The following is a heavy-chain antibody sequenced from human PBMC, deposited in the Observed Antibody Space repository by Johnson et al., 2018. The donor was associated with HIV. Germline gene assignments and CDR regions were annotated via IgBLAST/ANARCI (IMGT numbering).Heavy chain of an antibody. Sequence: VQLVESGGGVIRPGGSLRLSCAVSGFMFDDYGMTWVRQAPGKGLEWVSGINWNGGRTGYADSVKGRFTISRDNAKNSLYLQMNSLRAEDTAVYYCARDLRDIVVPDAFDIWGQGTMVTVSS. CDR2: INWNGGRT. J-gene: IGHJ3*02. D-gene: IGHD5-12*01. CDR1: GFMFDDYG. CDR3: ARDLRDIVVPDAFDI. V-gene: IGHV3-20*04.